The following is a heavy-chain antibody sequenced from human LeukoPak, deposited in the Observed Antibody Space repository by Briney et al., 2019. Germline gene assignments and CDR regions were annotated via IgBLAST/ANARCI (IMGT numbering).Heavy chain of an antibody. Sequence: GASVKVSCKASGYTFTSYAISWVRQAPGQGLEWMGRIIPILGIANYAQKFQGRVTITADKSTSTAYMELSSLRSEDTAVYYCARYGGENSGVYWFDFWGQGTLITVSS. V-gene: IGHV1-69*04. CDR1: GYTFTSYA. J-gene: IGHJ5*01. CDR3: ARYGGENSGVYWFDF. D-gene: IGHD3-16*01. CDR2: IIPILGIA.